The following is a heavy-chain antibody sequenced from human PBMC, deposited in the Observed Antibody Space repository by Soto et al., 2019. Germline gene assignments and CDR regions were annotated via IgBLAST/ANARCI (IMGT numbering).Heavy chain of an antibody. Sequence: SDTLSLTFTVSGGSIPSYYWSWIRQTPGKGLAWFGNVFYSGITKYHPSLKSRVTISLTMSKNQFSLNLSSVTAADTAVYYCASSTDDVVAGSVGFDPWGQGTLVTVSS. V-gene: IGHV4-59*01. D-gene: IGHD2-21*01. CDR1: GGSIPSYY. CDR3: ASSTDDVVAGSVGFDP. CDR2: VFYSGIT. J-gene: IGHJ5*02.